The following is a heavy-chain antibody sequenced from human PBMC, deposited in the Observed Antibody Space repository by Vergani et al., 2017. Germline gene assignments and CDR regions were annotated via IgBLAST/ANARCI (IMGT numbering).Heavy chain of an antibody. J-gene: IGHJ6*02. V-gene: IGHV4-39*01. Sequence: QLQLQESGPGLVKPSETLSLTCTVSGGSISSSSYYWGWIRQPPGKGLEWIGSIYYSGSTYYNPSLKSRVTISVDTSKNQFSLKLSSVTAADTAVYYCASLYCSGGSCYSDYYYGMDVWGQGTTVTVSS. D-gene: IGHD2-15*01. CDR3: ASLYCSGGSCYSDYYYGMDV. CDR1: GGSISSSSYY. CDR2: IYYSGST.